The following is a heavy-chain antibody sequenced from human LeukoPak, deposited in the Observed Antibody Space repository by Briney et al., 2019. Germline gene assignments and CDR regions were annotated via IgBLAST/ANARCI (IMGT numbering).Heavy chain of an antibody. CDR2: ISGSGGST. CDR1: GFTFSSYA. CDR3: AKAQGRLVGAEYYFDY. J-gene: IGHJ4*02. D-gene: IGHD1-26*01. V-gene: IGHV3-23*01. Sequence: QSGGSLRLSCAASGFTFSSYAMSWVRQAPGKGLEWVSAISGSGGSTYYADSVKGRFTISGDNSKNTLYLQMNSLRAEDTAVYYCAKAQGRLVGAEYYFDYWGQGTLVTVSS.